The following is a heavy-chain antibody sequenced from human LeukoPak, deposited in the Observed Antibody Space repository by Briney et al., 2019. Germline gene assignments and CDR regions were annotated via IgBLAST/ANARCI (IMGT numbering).Heavy chain of an antibody. CDR3: ARGRGYSYGYSLNY. CDR2: INHSGST. Sequence: SETLSLTCAVYGGSFSGYYWSWIRQAPGKGLEWIGEINHSGSTNYNPSLKSRVTISVDTSKNQFSLKLSSVTAADTAVYYCARGRGYSYGYSLNYWGQGTLVTVSS. CDR1: GGSFSGYY. D-gene: IGHD5-18*01. V-gene: IGHV4-34*01. J-gene: IGHJ4*02.